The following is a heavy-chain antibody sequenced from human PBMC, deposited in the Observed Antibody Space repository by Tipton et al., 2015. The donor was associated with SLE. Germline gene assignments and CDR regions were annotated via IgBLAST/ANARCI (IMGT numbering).Heavy chain of an antibody. Sequence: TLSLTCAVYGGSFSGYYWSWIRQPPGKGLEWIGEINHSGSTNYNPSLKSRVTISVGTSKNQFSLKLSSVTAADTAVYYCARGMWQRDYWGQGTLVTVSS. D-gene: IGHD2-21*01. V-gene: IGHV4-34*01. CDR1: GGSFSGYY. J-gene: IGHJ4*02. CDR3: ARGMWQRDY. CDR2: INHSGST.